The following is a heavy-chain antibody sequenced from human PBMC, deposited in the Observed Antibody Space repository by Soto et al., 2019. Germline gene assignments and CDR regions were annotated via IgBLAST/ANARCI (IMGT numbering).Heavy chain of an antibody. CDR2: IYDSGDA. Sequence: SETLSLTCSVSGGCTSSYSKNWIRQAPGKGLEWIGCIYDSGDANYNPSLKSRVTLALDTSKNQFSLKLTSVTAADTAVYYCVSSRTAVFGDALDIWALGTMVTVSS. J-gene: IGHJ3*02. CDR1: GGCTSSYS. D-gene: IGHD3-3*01. V-gene: IGHV4-59*03. CDR3: VSSRTAVFGDALDI.